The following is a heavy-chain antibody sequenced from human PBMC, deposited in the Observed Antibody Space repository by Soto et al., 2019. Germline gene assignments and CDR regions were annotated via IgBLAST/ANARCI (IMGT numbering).Heavy chain of an antibody. J-gene: IGHJ4*02. Sequence: SETLSLTCAVYGGSFSGYYWTWIRQSPEKGLEWIGEVNHSGTTYYNPSLKTRVTISVHTPKNQFSLKMSSVTAADTAVYYCARGIGYCSSINCYSSRRLRFDSWGQGTLVTVSS. D-gene: IGHD2-2*01. CDR2: VNHSGTT. CDR3: ARGIGYCSSINCYSSRRLRFDS. CDR1: GGSFSGYY. V-gene: IGHV4-34*01.